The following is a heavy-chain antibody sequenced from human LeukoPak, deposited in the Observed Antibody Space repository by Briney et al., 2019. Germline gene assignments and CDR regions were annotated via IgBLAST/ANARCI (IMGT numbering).Heavy chain of an antibody. V-gene: IGHV4-34*01. Sequence: PSETLSLTCAVYGGSFSGYYWSWIRQPPGKGLEWIGEINHSGSTNYNPSLKSRVTISVDTSKNQFSLKLSSVTAADTAVYYCATRYPKYYYYMDVWGKGTTVTVSS. J-gene: IGHJ6*03. D-gene: IGHD1-14*01. CDR2: INHSGST. CDR3: ATRYPKYYYYMDV. CDR1: GGSFSGYY.